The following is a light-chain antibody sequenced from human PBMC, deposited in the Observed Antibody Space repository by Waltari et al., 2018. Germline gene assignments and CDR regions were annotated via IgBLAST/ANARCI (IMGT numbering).Light chain of an antibody. J-gene: IGKJ2*01. CDR3: QQSYSTPRYT. V-gene: IGKV1-39*01. CDR2: AAP. Sequence: DIQMTQSPSSLSASVGDRVTIICRASQSIRSYLNLYQQKPGKAPNLLIYAAPSLQSLVPSRFSGSGSGTGFTLTISILQPEDFATYYCQQSYSTPRYTFGQGTKLEIK. CDR1: QSIRSY.